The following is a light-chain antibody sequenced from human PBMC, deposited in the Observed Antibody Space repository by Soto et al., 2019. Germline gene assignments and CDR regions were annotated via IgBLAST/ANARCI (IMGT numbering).Light chain of an antibody. CDR1: QSVSST. Sequence: EMVETPSAPTLAASPGVRTTLACRASQSVSSTLAWYQQKPGQAPRLLLYGASTRATGIPARFSGSGSGTEFTPTISSLQSEDFVGYYCQQYNNGTPGTFGQGTKVDIK. CDR2: GAS. J-gene: IGKJ1*01. V-gene: IGKV3-15*01. CDR3: QQYNNGTPGT.